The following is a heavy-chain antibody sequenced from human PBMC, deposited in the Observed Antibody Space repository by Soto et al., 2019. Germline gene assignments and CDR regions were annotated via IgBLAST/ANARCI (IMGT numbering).Heavy chain of an antibody. CDR2: INPSGGST. Sequence: GASVKVSCKASGYTFTNYYIHWVRHAPGQGLEWMGMINPSGGSTSYAQKFQGRLTMTTDTSTNTVYMELSSLRSEDTAVYYCARPPFPGCINAICYPLDFWGQGALVTVSS. V-gene: IGHV1-46*01. CDR1: GYTFTNYY. CDR3: ARPPFPGCINAICYPLDF. J-gene: IGHJ4*02. D-gene: IGHD2-8*01.